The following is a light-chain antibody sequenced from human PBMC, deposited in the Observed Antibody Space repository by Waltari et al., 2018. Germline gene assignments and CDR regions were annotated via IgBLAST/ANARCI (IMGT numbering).Light chain of an antibody. V-gene: IGKV1-NL1*01. J-gene: IGKJ3*01. CDR1: QAISDN. CDR2: KAS. Sequence: DIQMTQSPSSLSASVGDRVTITCQASQAISDNLAWYQQKPGKAPKLLIYKASTLQSGVPSRSGGSGSGTDFTLTITILQPEDFATYFCQHGFGTPFTFGPGTKLDIK. CDR3: QHGFGTPFT.